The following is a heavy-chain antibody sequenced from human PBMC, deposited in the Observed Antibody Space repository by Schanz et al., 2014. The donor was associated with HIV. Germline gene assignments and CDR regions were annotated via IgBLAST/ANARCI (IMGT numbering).Heavy chain of an antibody. CDR1: GFTFSSNG. J-gene: IGHJ3*02. D-gene: IGHD3-3*01. CDR3: ARERLTMLGAVIYAGSLDI. Sequence: VQLVESGGGVVQPGRSLRLSCSASGFTFSSNGMHWVRQAPGKGLEWVAVIWYDGSNKYYADSVKGRFTISRDNSKNTLYLQMNSLRVEDTAVYYCARERLTMLGAVIYAGSLDIWGQGTMVTVSS. V-gene: IGHV3-33*08. CDR2: IWYDGSNK.